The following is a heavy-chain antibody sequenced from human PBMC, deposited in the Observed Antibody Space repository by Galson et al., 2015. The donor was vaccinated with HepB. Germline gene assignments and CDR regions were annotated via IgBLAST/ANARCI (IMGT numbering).Heavy chain of an antibody. CDR3: VRTSVQLWDYYYMDV. CDR1: GYTFTSYG. D-gene: IGHD3-10*01. Sequence: SVKVSCKASGYTFTSYGINWVRQAPRQGPEWMGWISNRNTKYAQKFQGRVTMTTDTSTTTAYMELRSLRSDDTAVYYCVRTSVQLWDYYYMDVWGKGTTVTVSS. J-gene: IGHJ6*03. V-gene: IGHV1-18*01. CDR2: ISNRNT.